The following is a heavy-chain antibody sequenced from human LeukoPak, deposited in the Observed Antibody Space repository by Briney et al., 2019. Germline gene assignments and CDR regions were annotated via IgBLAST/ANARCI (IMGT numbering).Heavy chain of an antibody. CDR3: ARLDYSSSYDNWFDP. J-gene: IGHJ5*02. V-gene: IGHV4-59*01. CDR1: GGSISSYY. CDR2: IYYSGST. D-gene: IGHD6-6*01. Sequence: SETLSLTCTVSGGSISSYYWSWIRQPPGRGLEWIGYIYYSGSTNYNPSLKSRVTISVDTSKNQFSLKLSSVTAADTAVYYCARLDYSSSYDNWFDPWGQGTLVTVSS.